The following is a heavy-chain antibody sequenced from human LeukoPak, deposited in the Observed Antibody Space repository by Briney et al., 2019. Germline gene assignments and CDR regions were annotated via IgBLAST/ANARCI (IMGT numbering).Heavy chain of an antibody. CDR3: ARAPRIAAGGYYFDY. D-gene: IGHD6-13*01. V-gene: IGHV3-21*01. CDR2: ISSSSSYI. CDR1: GFTFSSYS. J-gene: IGHJ4*02. Sequence: GGSLRLSCAASGFTFSSYSMNWVRQAPGKGLEWVSSISSSSSYIYYADSVKGRFTISRDNAKNSLYLQMNSLRAEDTAVYYCARAPRIAAGGYYFDYWGQGTLVTVSS.